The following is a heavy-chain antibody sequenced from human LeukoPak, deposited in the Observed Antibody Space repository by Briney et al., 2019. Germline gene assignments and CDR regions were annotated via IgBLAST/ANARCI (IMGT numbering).Heavy chain of an antibody. Sequence: SETLSLTCTVSGGSVSSCSSYWVWVRQPPGKGLEWIGSIYYGGTTYYNPSLKSRVTISVDTSKNQFSLELTSVTAADTAVYYCARRGLVVIPLWGQGTLVTVSS. CDR2: IYYGGTT. CDR1: GGSVSSCSSY. V-gene: IGHV4-39*01. D-gene: IGHD2-21*01. J-gene: IGHJ4*02. CDR3: ARRGLVVIPL.